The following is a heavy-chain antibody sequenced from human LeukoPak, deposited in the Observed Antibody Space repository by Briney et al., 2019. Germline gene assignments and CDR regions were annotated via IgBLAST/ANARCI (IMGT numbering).Heavy chain of an antibody. CDR2: IYHSGST. CDR1: GGSMSNSNYY. Sequence: SETLSLTCTVSGGSMSNSNYYWGWIRQPPGKGLEWIGNIYHSGSTNYNPSLKSRVTISVDKSKNQFSLKLSSVTAADTAVYYCARVAYYYDSSGYYSPFDYWGQGTLVIVSS. CDR3: ARVAYYYDSSGYYSPFDY. V-gene: IGHV4-39*07. D-gene: IGHD3-22*01. J-gene: IGHJ4*02.